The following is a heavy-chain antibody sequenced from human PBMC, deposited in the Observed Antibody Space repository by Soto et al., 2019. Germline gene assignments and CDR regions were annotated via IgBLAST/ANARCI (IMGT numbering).Heavy chain of an antibody. J-gene: IGHJ6*03. CDR2: IYPGDSDT. CDR1: GYSFTSYW. Sequence: GESLKISCKGSGYSFTSYWIGWVRQMPGKGLEWMGIIYPGDSDTRYSPSFQGQVTISADKSISTAYLQWSSLKASDTAMYYCARIGAYCSSTSCYHDPYYYYYMDVWGKGTTVTVSS. CDR3: ARIGAYCSSTSCYHDPYYYYYMDV. D-gene: IGHD2-2*01. V-gene: IGHV5-51*01.